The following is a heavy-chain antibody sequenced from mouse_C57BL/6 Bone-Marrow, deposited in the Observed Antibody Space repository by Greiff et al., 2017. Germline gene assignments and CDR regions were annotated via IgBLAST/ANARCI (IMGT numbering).Heavy chain of an antibody. V-gene: IGHV1-64*01. CDR2: IHPNSGST. CDR3: AREGTTGVFAY. J-gene: IGHJ3*01. D-gene: IGHD1-1*01. Sequence: QVQLQQPGAELVKPGASVKLSCKASGYTFTSYWMHWVKQRPGQGLEWIGMIHPNSGSTNYNEKFKSKATLTVDKSSSTAYMQLSSLTSEDSAVYYCAREGTTGVFAYWGQGTLVTVSA. CDR1: GYTFTSYW.